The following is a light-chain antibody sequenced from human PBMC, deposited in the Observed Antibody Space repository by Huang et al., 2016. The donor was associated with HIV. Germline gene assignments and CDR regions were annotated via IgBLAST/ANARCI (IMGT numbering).Light chain of an antibody. V-gene: IGKV3-15*01. Sequence: EIEMTQSPATLSVSPGERATLSCRASQSVSTHLAWYQQRPGQAPRLLIYGASTGANGLPARFSGSGSGTEFTLTISSPQAEDFAVYYCQQYSEWPFTFGQGTKLEIK. CDR2: GAS. CDR1: QSVSTH. J-gene: IGKJ2*01. CDR3: QQYSEWPFT.